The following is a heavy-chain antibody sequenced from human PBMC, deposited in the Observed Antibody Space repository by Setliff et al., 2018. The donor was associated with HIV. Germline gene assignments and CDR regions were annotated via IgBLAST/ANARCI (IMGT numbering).Heavy chain of an antibody. J-gene: IGHJ4*02. Sequence: SETLSLTCAVDGGSFSGYYWSWIRQPPGKGLEWIGEINHSGSTNYNMSLWSRVTISLDASRNQFSLELISVTAADTAVYYCAGGPGTTSIDYWAQGTLVTVSS. CDR3: AGGPGTTSIDY. D-gene: IGHD1-26*01. V-gene: IGHV4-34*01. CDR1: GGSFSGYY. CDR2: INHSGST.